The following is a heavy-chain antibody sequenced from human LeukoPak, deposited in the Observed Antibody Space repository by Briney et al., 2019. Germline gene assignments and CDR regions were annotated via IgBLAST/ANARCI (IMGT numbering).Heavy chain of an antibody. V-gene: IGHV3-53*01. Sequence: GGSLRLSCAASGFSVSTNYMSWVRQAPGKELEWVSAIYTGGGRYYADSVRGRFTISRDTSKNMVFLQMNSLRAEDTAVYYCARGGSYLSAFDIWGQGTMVTVSS. CDR1: GFSVSTNY. CDR2: IYTGGGR. J-gene: IGHJ3*02. D-gene: IGHD1-26*01. CDR3: ARGGSYLSAFDI.